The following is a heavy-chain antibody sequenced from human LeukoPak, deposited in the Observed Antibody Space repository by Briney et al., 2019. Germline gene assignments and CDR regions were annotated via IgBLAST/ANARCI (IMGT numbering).Heavy chain of an antibody. CDR1: GYTFTSYA. CDR3: ARGFSANYYDY. J-gene: IGHJ4*02. CDR2: ISGYNGHT. D-gene: IGHD1-26*01. Sequence: ASVKVACKTSGYTFTSYAISWVRQAPGQGLEWMGWISGYNGHTYSAQKFQGRLTMTTDTSTSTADMELRGLTSDDTAVFYCARGFSANYYDYWGQGTLVTVSS. V-gene: IGHV1-18*01.